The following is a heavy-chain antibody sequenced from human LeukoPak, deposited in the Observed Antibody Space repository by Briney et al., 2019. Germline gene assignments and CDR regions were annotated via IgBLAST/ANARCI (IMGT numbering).Heavy chain of an antibody. V-gene: IGHV3-23*01. D-gene: IGHD1-26*01. J-gene: IGHJ4*02. CDR3: TRLVGAND. Sequence: GGSLRLSCAASGFTFSSYAMSWVRQAPGKGLEWVSVIRASGVSTSYADSVKGRFTISRDNSKSTLYLQMNSMKTEDTAVYYCTRLVGANDWGQGTLVTVSS. CDR2: IRASGVST. CDR1: GFTFSSYA.